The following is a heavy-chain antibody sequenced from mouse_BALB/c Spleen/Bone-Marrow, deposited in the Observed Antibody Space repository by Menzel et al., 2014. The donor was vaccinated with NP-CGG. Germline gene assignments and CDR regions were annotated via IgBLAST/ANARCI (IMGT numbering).Heavy chain of an antibody. Sequence: VQLQQSGPGLVQPSQSLSITCTVSGFSLTGYGVHWVRQSPGKGLEWLGVIWSGGSTDYNAAFISRLSISKDNSKSQVFFKMNSLQANDTAIYYCARNGGAYYRYYYAMDYWGQGTSVTVSS. CDR3: ARNGGAYYRYYYAMDY. CDR2: IWSGGST. D-gene: IGHD2-14*01. CDR1: GFSLTGYG. V-gene: IGHV2-2*02. J-gene: IGHJ4*01.